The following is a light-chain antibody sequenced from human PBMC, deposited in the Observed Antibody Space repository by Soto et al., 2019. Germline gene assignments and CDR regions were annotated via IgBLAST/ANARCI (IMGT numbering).Light chain of an antibody. V-gene: IGKV3-20*01. Sequence: EIVLTQSPGTLSLSPGQSSTLSCSASQSVSSSYLAWYQQKPGQAPRLLIYGAYSRATGITDRFSGSGSGTDFTLTISRLEPEDFAVYYCQQYGSSPRTFGQGTKVDIK. CDR1: QSVSSSY. CDR2: GAY. J-gene: IGKJ1*01. CDR3: QQYGSSPRT.